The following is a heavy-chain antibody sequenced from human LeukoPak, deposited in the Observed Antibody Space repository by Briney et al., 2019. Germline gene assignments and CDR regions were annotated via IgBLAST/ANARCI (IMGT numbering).Heavy chain of an antibody. D-gene: IGHD6-13*01. Sequence: GGSLRLSCAASGFTFTSYWMSWVRQAPGKGLEWVAVVSYDGSSKYYADSVKGRFTISRDNSKNTVYLQMNSLRAEDTAVYYCARDLSWYFFDYWGQGTLVTVSS. V-gene: IGHV3-30-3*01. CDR1: GFTFTSYW. J-gene: IGHJ4*02. CDR2: VSYDGSSK. CDR3: ARDLSWYFFDY.